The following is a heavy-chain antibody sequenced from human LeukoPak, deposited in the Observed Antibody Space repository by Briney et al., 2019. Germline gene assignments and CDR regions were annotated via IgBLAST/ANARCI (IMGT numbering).Heavy chain of an antibody. D-gene: IGHD3-10*01. J-gene: IGHJ6*03. Sequence: TASKTLSLTCTVSGYSISSGYYWGWIRQPPGKGLEWIGSIYHSGSTYYNPSLKSRVTISVDTSKNQFSLKLSSVTAADTAVYYCARLWAGEKYYYYYYYMDVWGKGTTVTVSS. CDR3: ARLWAGEKYYYYYYYMDV. CDR2: IYHSGST. CDR1: GYSISSGYY. V-gene: IGHV4-38-2*02.